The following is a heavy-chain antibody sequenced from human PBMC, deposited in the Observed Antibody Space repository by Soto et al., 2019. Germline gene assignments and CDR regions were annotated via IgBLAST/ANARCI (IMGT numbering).Heavy chain of an antibody. CDR3: ARDGSSMVRGSTLPRENRPPSLVSVLRSLRFDP. V-gene: IGHV4-59*12. CDR2: IYYSGST. CDR1: GGSISSYY. J-gene: IGHJ5*02. Sequence: PSETLSLTCTVSGGSISSYYLSWIRQPPGKGLEWIGYIYYSGSTNYNPSLKSRVTISVDTSKNQFSLKLSSVTAADTAVYYCARDGSSMVRGSTLPRENRPPSLVSVLRSLRFDPWGQGTLVTVSS. D-gene: IGHD3-10*01.